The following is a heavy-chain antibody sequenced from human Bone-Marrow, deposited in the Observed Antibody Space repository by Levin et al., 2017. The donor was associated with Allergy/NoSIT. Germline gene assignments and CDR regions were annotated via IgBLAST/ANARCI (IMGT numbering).Heavy chain of an antibody. J-gene: IGHJ3*02. V-gene: IGHV3-7*01. D-gene: IGHD4-11*01. Sequence: GGSLRLSCAASGFTFSSYWMNWVRQAPGKGLEWVANIKQDGSQKYHVGSVRGRFAISRDNAKNSLYLQMSSLRADDTAVYYCARDMTTCHSDVFDIWGQGTMVTVSS. CDR2: IKQDGSQK. CDR3: ARDMTTCHSDVFDI. CDR1: GFTFSSYW.